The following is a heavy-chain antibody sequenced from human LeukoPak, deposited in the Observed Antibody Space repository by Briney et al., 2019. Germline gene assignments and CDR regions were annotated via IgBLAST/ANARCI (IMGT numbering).Heavy chain of an antibody. CDR3: ARRISLYAAFDI. CDR2: IYNIQYT. CDR1: NGSMNSYY. V-gene: IGHV4-4*09. D-gene: IGHD3-16*02. Sequence: SETLSLTCTVANGSMNSYYWSWVRQPPGKGLEWIGRIYNIQYTEYNPSLKSRVSISVDTSKSQFSLNLNSVTAADTAGYYCARRISLYAAFDIWGLGTLVTVSS. J-gene: IGHJ3*02.